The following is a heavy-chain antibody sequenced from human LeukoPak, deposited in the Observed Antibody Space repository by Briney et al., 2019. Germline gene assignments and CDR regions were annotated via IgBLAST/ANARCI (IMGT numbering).Heavy chain of an antibody. CDR2: IYPGDSET. CDR3: SKQAGGGTSTAPSDY. CDR1: GYRFSSYW. V-gene: IGHV5-51*01. J-gene: IGHJ4*01. D-gene: IGHD2-15*01. Sequence: GEPLKISCKASGYRFSSYWIAWVRQKPGKGLEWMGIIYPGDSETKYSPSFQGQVTLSVDTSTTTAYLQLNTLKASDTAMYYCSKQAGGGTSTAPSDYWGQGTLVTVSS.